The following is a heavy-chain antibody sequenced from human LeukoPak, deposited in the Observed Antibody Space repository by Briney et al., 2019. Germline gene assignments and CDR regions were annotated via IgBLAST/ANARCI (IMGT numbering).Heavy chain of an antibody. D-gene: IGHD3-22*01. CDR3: ARDVYYDSSGYLPHSDEYFQH. J-gene: IGHJ1*01. Sequence: ASVKVSCKASGYTFTSYYMHWVRQAPGQGLEWMGIINPSGGSTSYAQKFQGRVTMTRDTSTSTVHMELSSLRSEDTAVYYCARDVYYDSSGYLPHSDEYFQHWGQGTLVTVSS. CDR1: GYTFTSYY. CDR2: INPSGGST. V-gene: IGHV1-46*01.